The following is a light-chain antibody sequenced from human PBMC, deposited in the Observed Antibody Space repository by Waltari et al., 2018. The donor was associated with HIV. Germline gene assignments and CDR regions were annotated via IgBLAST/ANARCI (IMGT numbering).Light chain of an antibody. V-gene: IGLV2-23*01. CDR1: RRGVGISDL. CDR2: EGS. CDR3: CSYTGSSTRRPYV. J-gene: IGLJ1*01. Sequence: QSALTQPAAVSGSPGQSLTISCAGTRRGVGISDLVSCHQKHPGKAPNAMIYEGSKRPSGFSNRFSGSKSGNTASLTISGLQAEDEADYYCCSYTGSSTRRPYVFGTGTKVTVL.